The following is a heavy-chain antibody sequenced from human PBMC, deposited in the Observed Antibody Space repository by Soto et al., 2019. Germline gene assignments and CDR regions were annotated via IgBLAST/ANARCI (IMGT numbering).Heavy chain of an antibody. CDR2: INPSGGST. CDR1: GYTFTSYY. V-gene: IGHV1-46*01. D-gene: IGHD2-15*01. Sequence: ASVKVSCKASGYTFTSYYMHWVRQAPGQGLEWMGIINPSGGSTSYAQKFQGRVTMTRDTSTSTVYMELSRLRSEDTAVYYCARDPLGGVVVVAANYFDYWGQGTLVTVSS. J-gene: IGHJ4*02. CDR3: ARDPLGGVVVVAANYFDY.